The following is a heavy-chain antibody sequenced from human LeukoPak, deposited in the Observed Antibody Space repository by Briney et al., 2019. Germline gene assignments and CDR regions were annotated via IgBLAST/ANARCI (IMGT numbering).Heavy chain of an antibody. CDR2: ISGSGDST. CDR3: AKGRPPLATILSLDY. J-gene: IGHJ4*02. V-gene: IGHV3-23*01. CDR1: GFAFSSYA. Sequence: GSLRLSCAASGFAFSSYAMSWVRQAPGQGLEWGSGISGSGDSTYYADSVKGRFTISRVNSKDTLYLQMNSLRAEDTAVYYCAKGRPPLATILSLDYWGQGTLVTASS. D-gene: IGHD5-12*01.